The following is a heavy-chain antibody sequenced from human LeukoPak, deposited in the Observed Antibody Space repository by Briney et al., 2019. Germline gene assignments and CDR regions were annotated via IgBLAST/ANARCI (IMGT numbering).Heavy chain of an antibody. Sequence: GGSLRLSCAASGFTFSHYWMHWVRQAPGKGLVWVSRINSDGNTTSYADSVKGRFTVSRDNAKNTLYLQMNSLRAEDTAVYYCARDFVEFDYWGQGTLVTVSS. CDR2: INSDGNTT. V-gene: IGHV3-74*01. D-gene: IGHD6-6*01. CDR3: ARDFVEFDY. CDR1: GFTFSHYW. J-gene: IGHJ4*02.